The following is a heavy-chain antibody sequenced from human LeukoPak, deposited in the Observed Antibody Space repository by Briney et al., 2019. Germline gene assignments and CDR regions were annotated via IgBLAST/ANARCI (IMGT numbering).Heavy chain of an antibody. CDR3: ARAAAETGSFRDNWFDP. D-gene: IGHD3-9*01. CDR1: GFSFSRYD. CDR2: ISDDGRIK. J-gene: IGHJ5*02. V-gene: IGHV3-30*04. Sequence: GGSLRLSCVASGFSFSRYDMHWVRQAPGKGLEWVAVISDDGRIKIYGDSVKGRLTISRDNSKNILYLQMNSLRGEDTAVYYCARAAAETGSFRDNWFDPWGQGTLVTVSS.